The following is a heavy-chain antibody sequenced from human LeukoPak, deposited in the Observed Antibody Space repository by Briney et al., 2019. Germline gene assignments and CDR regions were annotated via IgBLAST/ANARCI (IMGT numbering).Heavy chain of an antibody. J-gene: IGHJ3*02. D-gene: IGHD2-8*01. CDR2: IYPGDSDT. V-gene: IGHV5-51*01. Sequence: GESLKISCQGSGYSFTSYWIGWVRQMPGKGLEWIGIIYPGDSDTRYSPSFQGQVTISADKSISTAYLQWSSLRASDTAMYYCARILDIVLMVYAIKADAFDIWGQGTMVTVSS. CDR1: GYSFTSYW. CDR3: ARILDIVLMVYAIKADAFDI.